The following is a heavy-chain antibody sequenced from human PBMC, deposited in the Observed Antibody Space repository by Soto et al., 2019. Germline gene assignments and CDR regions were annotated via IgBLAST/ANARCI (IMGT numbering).Heavy chain of an antibody. CDR2: IYYSGST. Sequence: SETLSLTCTVSGGSISSYYWSWIRQPPGKGLEWIGYIYYSGSTNYNPSLKSRVTISVDTSKNQFSLKLSSVTAADTAVYYCAREAAAGNWFDPWGQGTLVTVSS. V-gene: IGHV4-59*01. CDR1: GGSISSYY. J-gene: IGHJ5*02. D-gene: IGHD6-13*01. CDR3: AREAAAGNWFDP.